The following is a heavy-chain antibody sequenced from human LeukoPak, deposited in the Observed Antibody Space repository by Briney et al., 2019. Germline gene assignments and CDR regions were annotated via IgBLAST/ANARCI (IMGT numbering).Heavy chain of an antibody. J-gene: IGHJ4*02. D-gene: IGHD3-3*01. CDR3: ARGSTYYDFWSGYHSN. V-gene: IGHV3-7*01. CDR2: IKQDGSEK. Sequence: GGSLRLSCAASGFTFSSYWMSWVRQAPGKGLEWVANIKQDGSEKYYVDSVKGRFTISRDNAKNSLYLQMNSLRAEDTAVYYCARGSTYYDFWSGYHSNWGQGTLVTVSS. CDR1: GFTFSSYW.